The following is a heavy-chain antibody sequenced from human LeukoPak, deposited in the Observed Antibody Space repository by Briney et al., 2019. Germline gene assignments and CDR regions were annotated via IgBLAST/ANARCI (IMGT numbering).Heavy chain of an antibody. CDR2: IYPGDSDT. Sequence: GESLKISCKGSGYSFTSYWIGWVRQMPGKGLEWMGIIYPGDSDTRYSPSFQGQVTISADKSISTAYLQWSSLKASDTPMYYCARQGTYDILTGYPRNDFDYWGQGTLVTVSS. V-gene: IGHV5-51*01. D-gene: IGHD3-9*01. CDR1: GYSFTSYW. CDR3: ARQGTYDILTGYPRNDFDY. J-gene: IGHJ4*02.